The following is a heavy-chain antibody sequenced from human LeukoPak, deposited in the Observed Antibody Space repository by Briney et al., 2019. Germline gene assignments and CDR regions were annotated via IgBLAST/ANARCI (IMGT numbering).Heavy chain of an antibody. V-gene: IGHV4-4*07. D-gene: IGHD5-18*01. CDR2: IYTSGST. J-gene: IGHJ4*02. Sequence: PSETLSLTCTVSGGSISSYYWSWIRQTAGKGLEWIGRIYTSGSTNYNPSLKSRVTISVDKSKNQFSLKLSSVTAADTAVYYCARDADTAMVTFDYWGQGTLVTGSS. CDR1: GGSISSYY. CDR3: ARDADTAMVTFDY.